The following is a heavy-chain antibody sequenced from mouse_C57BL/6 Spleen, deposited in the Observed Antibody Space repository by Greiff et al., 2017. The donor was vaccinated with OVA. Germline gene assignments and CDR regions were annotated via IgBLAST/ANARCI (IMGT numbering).Heavy chain of an antibody. V-gene: IGHV1-55*01. Sequence: QVHVKQSGAELVKPGASVKMSCKASGYTFTSYWITWVKQRPGQGLEWIGDIYPGSGSTNYNEKFKRKATLTVDTSSSTAYMQLSSLTSEDSAVYYCARGYYYFDYWGKGTTLTVSS. CDR1: GYTFTSYW. CDR2: IYPGSGST. CDR3: ARGYYYFDY. J-gene: IGHJ2*01.